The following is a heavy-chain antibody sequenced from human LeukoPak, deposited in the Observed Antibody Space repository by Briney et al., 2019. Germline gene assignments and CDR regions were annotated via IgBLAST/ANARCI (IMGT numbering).Heavy chain of an antibody. CDR1: AYTLTSYD. J-gene: IGHJ4*02. CDR2: MNPNSGNT. Sequence: GASVTVSCKASAYTLTSYDINWVRQAAGQGLEWMGWMNPNSGNTDYAQKFQGRVTMTRDTSINTAYVELNSLRSEDTAVYYCARVPLLGYCSGGSCYRFDYWGQGTLVTVSS. CDR3: ARVPLLGYCSGGSCYRFDY. V-gene: IGHV1-8*01. D-gene: IGHD2-15*01.